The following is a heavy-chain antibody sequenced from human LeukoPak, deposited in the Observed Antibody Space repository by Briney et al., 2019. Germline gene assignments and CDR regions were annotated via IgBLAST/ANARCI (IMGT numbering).Heavy chain of an antibody. CDR1: GFDVNDNF. V-gene: IGHV3-53*01. CDR2: IYASGGA. CDR3: VRRHDY. J-gene: IGHJ4*02. Sequence: GGSLRLSCVASGFDVNDNFMIWVRQAPGRGLEWVSIIYASGGAYHAESVKGRFNAFRDTSKNTIFLQMNNLRADDTAVYYCVRRHDYWGQGTLVTVSS.